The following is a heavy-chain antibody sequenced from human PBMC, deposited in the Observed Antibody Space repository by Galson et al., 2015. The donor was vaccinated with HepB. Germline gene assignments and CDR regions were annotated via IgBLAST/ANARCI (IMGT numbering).Heavy chain of an antibody. CDR2: ISGSDGST. Sequence: SLRLSCAASGFTFATYAMSWVRPAPGKGLEWVSGISGSDGSTYYADSVKGRFTISRDNSKNTLYLQMNSLRAEDTAVYYCAKAGGGARLSNCFDSWGQGTPVTVDS. CDR1: GFTFATYA. CDR3: AKAGGGARLSNCFDS. V-gene: IGHV3-23*01. D-gene: IGHD3-16*01. J-gene: IGHJ4*02.